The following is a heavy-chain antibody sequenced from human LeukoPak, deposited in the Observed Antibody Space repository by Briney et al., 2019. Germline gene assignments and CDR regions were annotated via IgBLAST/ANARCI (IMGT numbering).Heavy chain of an antibody. CDR3: ARSLRPHNWGGHLYYYYYGMDV. Sequence: GGSLRLSCAACGFTFSSYAMHWGRQAPGKGLEYVSAISSNGGSTYYANSVKGRFTISRDNSKNTLYLQMGSLRAEDMAVYYCARSLRPHNWGGHLYYYYYGMDVWGQGTTVTVSS. D-gene: IGHD1-1*01. CDR1: GFTFSSYA. J-gene: IGHJ6*02. CDR2: ISSNGGST. V-gene: IGHV3-64*01.